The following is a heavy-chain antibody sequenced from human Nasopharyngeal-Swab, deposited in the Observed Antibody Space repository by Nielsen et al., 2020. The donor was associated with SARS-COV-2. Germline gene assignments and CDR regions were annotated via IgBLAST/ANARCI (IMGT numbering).Heavy chain of an antibody. V-gene: IGHV3-74*01. CDR2: INSYGSST. CDR1: GFTFSSYW. J-gene: IGHJ4*02. D-gene: IGHD4-11*01. CDR3: ARDSNSYFDY. Sequence: GESLKISCAASGFTFSSYWMHWVRQAPGKGLVWVSRINSYGSSTSYADSVKGRFTISRDNAKNTLYLQMNSLRAEDTAVYYCARDSNSYFDYWGQGTLVTVSS.